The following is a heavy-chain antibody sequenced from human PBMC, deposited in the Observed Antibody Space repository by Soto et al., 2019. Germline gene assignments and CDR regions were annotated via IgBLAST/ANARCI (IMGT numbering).Heavy chain of an antibody. Sequence: GGSLRLSCAASGFTVSSNYMSWVRQAPGKGLEWVSVIYSGGSTYYADSVKGRFTIPRDNSKNTLYLQMNSLRAEDTAVYYCARGLSITIFGVVPPVWGKGTTVTVSS. CDR1: GFTVSSNY. J-gene: IGHJ6*04. V-gene: IGHV3-66*01. D-gene: IGHD3-3*01. CDR3: ARGLSITIFGVVPPV. CDR2: IYSGGST.